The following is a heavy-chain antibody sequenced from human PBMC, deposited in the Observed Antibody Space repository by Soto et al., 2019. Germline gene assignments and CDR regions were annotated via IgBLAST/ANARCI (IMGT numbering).Heavy chain of an antibody. CDR1: GFTFSSYA. CDR2: ISSYGGRT. V-gene: IGHV3-64*01. Sequence: EVQLVESGGGLVQPGGSLRLSCAASGFTFSSYAMHWVRQAPGKGLEYVSAISSYGGRTYYANSVKGRFTISRDNSKNTLYLQMGSLKAEDMAVYYCERDPDCSGYYYFDYGGQGTLVTVSS. CDR3: ERDPDCSGYYYFDY. D-gene: IGHD3-22*01. J-gene: IGHJ4*02.